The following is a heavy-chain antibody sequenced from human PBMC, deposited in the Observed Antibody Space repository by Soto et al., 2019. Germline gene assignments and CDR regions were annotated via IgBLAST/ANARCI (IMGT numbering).Heavy chain of an antibody. CDR1: GGLISSNSYY. CDR2: VYYTGII. CDR3: ARQAVVYDY. J-gene: IGHJ4*02. Sequence: QLQLQESGPGLVKPSETLSLTCTVSGGLISSNSYYWGWIRQPPGKGLEWIGSVYYTGIIYYNPSLKSRVTISIDTSKNQFSLKVSSVTAADSAVYYCARQAVVYDYWGQGTLVTVSS. V-gene: IGHV4-39*01. D-gene: IGHD1-20*01.